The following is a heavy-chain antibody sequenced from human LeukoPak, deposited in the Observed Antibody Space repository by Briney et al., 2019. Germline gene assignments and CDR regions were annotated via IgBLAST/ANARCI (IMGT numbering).Heavy chain of an antibody. CDR3: ARGESYYYDSSGYYYY. CDR2: IYYSGST. CDR1: GGSISSSSYY. Sequence: SETLSLTCTVSGGSISSSSYYWGWIRQPPGQGLEWIGSIYYSGSTYYNPSLKSRVTISVDTSKNQFSLKLSSVTAADTAVYYCARGESYYYDSSGYYYYWGQGTLVTVSS. J-gene: IGHJ4*02. V-gene: IGHV4-39*07. D-gene: IGHD3-22*01.